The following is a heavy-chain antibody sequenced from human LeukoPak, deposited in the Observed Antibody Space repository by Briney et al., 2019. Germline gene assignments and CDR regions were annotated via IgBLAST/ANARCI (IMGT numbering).Heavy chain of an antibody. Sequence: ASVKVSCKASGYTFTSNNINWVRQAPGQGLEWMGWMDPNNADTAYAQQFQGRVAMTRDTSISTAYMELSSLRSEDKAVYYFARADTSGWFVDYWGQGTLVTVSS. J-gene: IGHJ4*02. CDR2: MDPNNADT. D-gene: IGHD6-19*01. CDR3: ARADTSGWFVDY. V-gene: IGHV1-8*01. CDR1: GYTFTSNN.